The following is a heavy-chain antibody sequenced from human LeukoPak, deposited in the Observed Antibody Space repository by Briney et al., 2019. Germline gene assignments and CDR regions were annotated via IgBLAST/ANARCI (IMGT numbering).Heavy chain of an antibody. V-gene: IGHV4-59*01. J-gene: IGHJ3*02. Sequence: SETLSLTCTVSGGSISSYYWSWIRQPPGKGLEWIGYIYYSGSTNYNPSHKSRVTISVDTSKNQFSLKLSSVTAADTAVYYCARMSITIFGGDDAFDIWGQGTMVTVSS. CDR3: ARMSITIFGGDDAFDI. D-gene: IGHD3-3*01. CDR1: GGSISSYY. CDR2: IYYSGST.